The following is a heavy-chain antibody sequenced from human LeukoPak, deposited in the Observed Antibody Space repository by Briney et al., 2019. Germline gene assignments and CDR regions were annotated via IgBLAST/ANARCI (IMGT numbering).Heavy chain of an antibody. CDR2: NSSNRSYI. Sequence: PGGSLRLSCAASRFTFSSCSMNWVRRDPGKGLVWVSSNSSNRSYIYYADSVEGRFTISRDNAKNSLYLQMNSLRAEDTAVYYCARVNYGDIYYYYYYMDVWGKGTTVTVSS. D-gene: IGHD4-17*01. CDR1: RFTFSSCS. V-gene: IGHV3-21*01. CDR3: ARVNYGDIYYYYYYMDV. J-gene: IGHJ6*03.